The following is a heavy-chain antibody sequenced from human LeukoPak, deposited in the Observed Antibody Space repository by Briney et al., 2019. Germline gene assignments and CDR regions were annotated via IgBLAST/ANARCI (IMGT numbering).Heavy chain of an antibody. J-gene: IGHJ5*02. V-gene: IGHV3-21*01. D-gene: IGHD1-26*01. Sequence: GGSLRLTCAASGFTFSSYSMNWVRQAPGKGLEWVSSISSSSSYIYYADSVKGRFTISRDNAKNSLYLQMNSLRAEDTAVYYCARGANDDNNWFDPWGQGTLVTVSS. CDR1: GFTFSSYS. CDR2: ISSSSSYI. CDR3: ARGANDDNNWFDP.